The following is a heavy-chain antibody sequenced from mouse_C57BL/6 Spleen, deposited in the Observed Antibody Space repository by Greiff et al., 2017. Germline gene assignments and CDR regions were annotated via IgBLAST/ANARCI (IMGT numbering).Heavy chain of an antibody. Sequence: VKLMESGPGLVAPSQSLSITCTVSGFSLTSYAISWFRQPPGKGLEWLGVIWPGGGTNYNSALKSRLSIRKDNSKSQVFLKMNSRQTDDTARYYCATQPYWFAYWGQGTLVTVSA. CDR3: ATQPYWFAY. V-gene: IGHV2-9-1*01. CDR1: GFSLTSYA. J-gene: IGHJ3*01. CDR2: IWPGGGT.